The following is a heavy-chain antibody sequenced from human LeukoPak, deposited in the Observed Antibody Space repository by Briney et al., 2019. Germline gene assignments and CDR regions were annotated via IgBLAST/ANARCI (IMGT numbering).Heavy chain of an antibody. J-gene: IGHJ5*02. CDR1: GYSISSGYY. D-gene: IGHD6-19*01. CDR3: ARDRGYSSGWYYWFDP. CDR2: IYTSGST. V-gene: IGHV4-61*02. Sequence: PSETLSLTCTVSGYSISSGYYWSWIRQPAGKGLEWIGRIYTSGSTNYNPSLKSRVTISVDTSKNQFSLKLSSVTAADTAVYYCARDRGYSSGWYYWFDPWGQGTLVTVSS.